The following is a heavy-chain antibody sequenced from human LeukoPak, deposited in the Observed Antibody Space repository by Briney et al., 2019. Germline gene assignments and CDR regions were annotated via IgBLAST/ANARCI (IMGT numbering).Heavy chain of an antibody. D-gene: IGHD3-3*01. J-gene: IGHJ5*02. CDR2: INAGNGNT. CDR3: ATLRLLYRDNWFDP. Sequence: GASVKVSCKASGYTFTSYAMHWVRQAPGQRLEWMGWINAGNGNTKYSQKFQGRVTITRDTSASTAYMELSSLRSEDTAVYYCATLRLLYRDNWFDPWGQGTLVTVSS. V-gene: IGHV1-3*01. CDR1: GYTFTSYA.